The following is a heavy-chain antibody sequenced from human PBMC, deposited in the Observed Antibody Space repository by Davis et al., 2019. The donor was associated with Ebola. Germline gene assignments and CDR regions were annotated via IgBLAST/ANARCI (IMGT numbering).Heavy chain of an antibody. D-gene: IGHD3-10*01. Sequence: MPGGSLRLSCAVYGSSFSGYYCTWIRQPPGKGLAWIGALNYSGSTNYNPSVTSRVTISVDTYKNHFSLKLSAVAAADTAVYYCARGGGFGGYGMDIWGQGTTVTVSS. CDR1: GSSFSGYY. CDR2: LNYSGST. V-gene: IGHV4-34*01. CDR3: ARGGGFGGYGMDI. J-gene: IGHJ6*02.